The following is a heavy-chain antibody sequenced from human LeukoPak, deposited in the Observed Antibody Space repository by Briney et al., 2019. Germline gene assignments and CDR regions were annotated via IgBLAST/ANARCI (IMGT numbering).Heavy chain of an antibody. CDR3: ARDFYYDIISYSLDY. Sequence: GGSLRLSCAASGFTFDDYAMHWVRQAPGKGLEWVSGISWNSGTVGYADSVKGRFTISRDNAKNSLYLQMNSLGPEDTALYYCARDFYYDIISYSLDYWGQGTLVTVSS. V-gene: IGHV3-9*01. J-gene: IGHJ4*02. CDR2: ISWNSGTV. CDR1: GFTFDDYA. D-gene: IGHD3-22*01.